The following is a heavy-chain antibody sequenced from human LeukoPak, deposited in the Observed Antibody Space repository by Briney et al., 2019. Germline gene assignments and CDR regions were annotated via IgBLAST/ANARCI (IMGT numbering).Heavy chain of an antibody. CDR3: ARAVGPFDY. CDR1: GFTFSTYG. CDR2: IWFDGSNK. J-gene: IGHJ4*02. Sequence: PGGSLRLSCVASGFTFSTYGMHWVRLAPGKGLEWVAVIWFDGSNKYYADSVKGRFTISRDNSKDTLYLQMDSLRADDTAVYYCARAVGPFDYWGQGTLVTVSS. V-gene: IGHV3-33*01. D-gene: IGHD1-26*01.